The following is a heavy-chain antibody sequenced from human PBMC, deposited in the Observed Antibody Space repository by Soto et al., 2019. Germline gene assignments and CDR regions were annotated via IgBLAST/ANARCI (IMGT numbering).Heavy chain of an antibody. D-gene: IGHD2-8*01. CDR1: GYDYVTYA. CDR3: SRRGQVLLPDSYGMGG. CDR2: ISTLNGNT. J-gene: IGHJ6*02. Sequence: QAQLVQSGAEVKKPGASVNVSCKASGYDYVTYAITWVRQRPGQGLEWMGWISTLNGNTNYAQNFQGRVTMTTDTSTIIVHLELRILRSYDTAVYYCSRRGQVLLPDSYGMGGWGQGTTVTVSS. V-gene: IGHV1-18*01.